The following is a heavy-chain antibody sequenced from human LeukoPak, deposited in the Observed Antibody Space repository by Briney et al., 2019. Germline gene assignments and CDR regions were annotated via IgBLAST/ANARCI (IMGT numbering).Heavy chain of an antibody. D-gene: IGHD4-23*01. CDR3: ARDDGIGGPFDY. J-gene: IGHJ4*02. CDR1: GFTVSSNY. V-gene: IGHV3-53*01. CDR2: IYSGGST. Sequence: GGSLRLSCAASGFTVSSNYMSWVRQAPGKGPEWVSVIYSGGSTNYADSVKGRFTISRDNSKNTLYLQMNSLRAEDTAVYYCARDDGIGGPFDYWGQGTLVTVSS.